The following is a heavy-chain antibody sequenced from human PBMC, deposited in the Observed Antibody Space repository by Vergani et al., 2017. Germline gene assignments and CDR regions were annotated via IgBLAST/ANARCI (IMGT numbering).Heavy chain of an antibody. CDR2: IKQDGSEK. CDR3: ARASGAHAFDI. V-gene: IGHV3-7*01. J-gene: IGHJ3*02. Sequence: EVQLVESGGGLVQPGGSLRLSCAASGFTFSSYWMSWVRQAPGKGLEWVANIKQDGSEKYYVDSVEGRFTISRDNAKNSLYLQMNSLRAEDTAVYYCARASGAHAFDIWGQGTMVTVSS. D-gene: IGHD4-17*01. CDR1: GFTFSSYW.